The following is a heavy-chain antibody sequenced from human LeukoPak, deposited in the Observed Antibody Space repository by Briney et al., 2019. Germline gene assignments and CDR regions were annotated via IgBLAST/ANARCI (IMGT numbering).Heavy chain of an antibody. CDR1: GFTFSSYW. V-gene: IGHV3-74*01. Sequence: GGSLRLSCAASGFTFSSYWMSWVRQAPGKGLVWVSRINSDGSSTSYADSVKGRFTISRDNAKNTLYLQMNSLRAEDTAVYYCARVLTMVRGVRSYYYYYYMDVWGKGTTVTISS. CDR3: ARVLTMVRGVRSYYYYYYMDV. CDR2: INSDGSST. J-gene: IGHJ6*03. D-gene: IGHD3-10*01.